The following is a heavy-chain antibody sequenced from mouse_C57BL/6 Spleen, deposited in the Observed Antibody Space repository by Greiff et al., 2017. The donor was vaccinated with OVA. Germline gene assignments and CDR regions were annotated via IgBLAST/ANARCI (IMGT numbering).Heavy chain of an antibody. CDR3: ARDHGDYMFAY. D-gene: IGHD2-12*01. CDR1: GFTFSSYA. Sequence: EVQVVESGGGLVKPGGSLKLSCAASGFTFSSYAMSCVRQTPETRLEWVATISDGGSYTYYPDNVKGRFPISRDNAKNNLYLQMSHLKSEDTAMYYCARDHGDYMFAYWGQGTLVTVSA. V-gene: IGHV5-4*01. J-gene: IGHJ3*01. CDR2: ISDGGSYT.